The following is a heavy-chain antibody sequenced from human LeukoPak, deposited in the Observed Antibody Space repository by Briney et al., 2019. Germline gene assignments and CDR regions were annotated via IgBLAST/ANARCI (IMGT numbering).Heavy chain of an antibody. D-gene: IGHD3-10*01. CDR1: GFTFGNYA. J-gene: IGHJ5*02. V-gene: IGHV3-23*01. CDR2: ITSSASST. CDR3: ARSDNYYGSGSYYQMELNWFDP. Sequence: GGSLRLSCAASGFTFGNYAMTWVRQAPGKGLEWVSTITSSASSTDYADSVKGRFTISRDNAKNSLYLQMNSLRAEDTAVYYCARSDNYYGSGSYYQMELNWFDPWGQGTLVTVSS.